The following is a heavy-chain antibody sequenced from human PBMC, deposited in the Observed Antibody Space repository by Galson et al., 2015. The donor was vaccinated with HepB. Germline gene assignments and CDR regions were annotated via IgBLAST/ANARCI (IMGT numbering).Heavy chain of an antibody. CDR1: GFTFSSYG. D-gene: IGHD4-17*01. V-gene: IGHV3-33*01. CDR2: IWYDGSNK. CDR3: ARDPSGGDYAFDY. J-gene: IGHJ4*01. Sequence: SLRLSCAASGFTFSSYGMHWVRQAPGKGLEWLAVIWYDGSNKYYADSVKGRFTISRDNSKNTLYLQMNSLRAEDTAVYSCARDPSGGDYAFDYWGQGTLVTVSS.